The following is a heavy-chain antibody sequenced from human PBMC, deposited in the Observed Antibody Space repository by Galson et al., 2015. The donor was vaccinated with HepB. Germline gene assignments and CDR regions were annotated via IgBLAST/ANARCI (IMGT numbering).Heavy chain of an antibody. CDR1: GGSFSGYY. J-gene: IGHJ4*02. D-gene: IGHD3-3*01. V-gene: IGHV4-34*01. CDR3: ARGGPLRFLEWLTPAAYDY. CDR2: INHSGST. Sequence: LSLTCAVYGGSFSGYYWSWIRQPPGKGLEWIGEINHSGSTNYNPSLKSRVTISVDTSKNQFSLKLSSVTAADTAVYYCARGGPLRFLEWLTPAAYDYWGQGTLVTVSS.